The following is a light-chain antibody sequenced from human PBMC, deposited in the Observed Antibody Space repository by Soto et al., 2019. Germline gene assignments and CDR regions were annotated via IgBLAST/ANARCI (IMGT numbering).Light chain of an antibody. CDR3: QQNNSYPVT. V-gene: IGKV1-17*01. J-gene: IGKJ1*01. Sequence: DIQMTHSPSSLSASVGDRVTITCRASQGIRHDLGWYQQRPGKAPKRLIYSASSLQSGVPSRFSRSGSGKEFTFTISSLQPEDFATYYCQQNNSYPVTFGQGNQVEIX. CDR1: QGIRHD. CDR2: SAS.